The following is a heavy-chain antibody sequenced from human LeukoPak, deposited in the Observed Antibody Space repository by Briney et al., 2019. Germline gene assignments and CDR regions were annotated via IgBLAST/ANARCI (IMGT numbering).Heavy chain of an antibody. D-gene: IGHD3-22*01. CDR3: ARVGSSGSPIGGFDP. CDR1: GGSINSYY. Sequence: SQTLSLTSTVSGGSINSYYWSWVRQPPGKGLEWIGYIYYSGSTNYNPSLKSRVTISVDTSKNQFSLKLSSVTAADTAVYYCARVGSSGSPIGGFDPWGQGTLVTVSS. V-gene: IGHV4-59*01. CDR2: IYYSGST. J-gene: IGHJ5*02.